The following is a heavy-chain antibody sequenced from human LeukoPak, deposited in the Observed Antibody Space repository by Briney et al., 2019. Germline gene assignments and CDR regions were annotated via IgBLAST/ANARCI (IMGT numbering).Heavy chain of an antibody. J-gene: IGHJ5*02. CDR1: GYTFNSYG. CDR2: IHTYNGHT. CDR3: ARDQYYDSKGWFDR. V-gene: IGHV1-18*01. Sequence: GVSVSVSCASSGYTFNSYGKPWVRHAPGQGLEWVGGIHTYNGHTNYAQKLQGRVTMTTDTTTSTAYMELRSLRSDDTAVYYCARDQYYDSKGWFDRWGQGTLVTVSS. D-gene: IGHD3-22*01.